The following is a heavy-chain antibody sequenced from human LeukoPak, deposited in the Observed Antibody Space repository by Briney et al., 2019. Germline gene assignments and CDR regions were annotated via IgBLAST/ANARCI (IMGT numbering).Heavy chain of an antibody. Sequence: NSSETLSLTCTVSGGSISSYYWSWIRQPPGKGLEWIGYIYYSGSTNYNPSLKSRVTISVDTSKNQFSLKLSSVTAADTAVYYCARGLVIVGATSGWFDPWGQGTLVTVSS. D-gene: IGHD1-26*01. CDR1: GGSISSYY. CDR3: ARGLVIVGATSGWFDP. CDR2: IYYSGST. V-gene: IGHV4-59*01. J-gene: IGHJ5*02.